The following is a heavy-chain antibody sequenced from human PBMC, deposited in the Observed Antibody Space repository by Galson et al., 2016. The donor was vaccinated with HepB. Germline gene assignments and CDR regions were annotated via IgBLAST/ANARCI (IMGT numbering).Heavy chain of an antibody. CDR3: AREDESGQYSPPRLPSPLLYAMDV. CDR2: ISAYNGNT. D-gene: IGHD4-11*01. Sequence: SVKVSCKASGYTFTDYGFSWVRQAPGQGLEWLGWISAYNGNTNYAQKLQARVIMTTDNSTTTVYMELRRLKFDDTAVYYCAREDESGQYSPPRLPSPLLYAMDVWGQGTTVTVS. CDR1: GYTFTDYG. V-gene: IGHV1-18*01. J-gene: IGHJ6*02.